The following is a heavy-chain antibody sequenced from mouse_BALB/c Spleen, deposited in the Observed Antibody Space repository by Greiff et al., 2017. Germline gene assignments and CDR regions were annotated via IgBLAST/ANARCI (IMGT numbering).Heavy chain of an antibody. D-gene: IGHD1-1*02. V-gene: IGHV1-7*01. CDR1: GYTFTSYW. Sequence: VKLMESGAELAKPGASVKMSCKASGYTFTSYWMHWVKQRPGQGLEWIGYINPSTGYTEYNQKFKDKATLTADKSSSTAYMQLSSLTSEDSAVYYCASSYGYFDYWGQGTTLTVSS. CDR3: ASSYGYFDY. CDR2: INPSTGYT. J-gene: IGHJ2*01.